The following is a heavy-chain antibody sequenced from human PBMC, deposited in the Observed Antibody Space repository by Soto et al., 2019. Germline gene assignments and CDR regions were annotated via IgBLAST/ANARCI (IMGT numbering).Heavy chain of an antibody. CDR1: GYTFTSYG. CDR2: ISAYNGNT. CDR3: ARPAAIQYYYYGMDV. J-gene: IGHJ6*02. D-gene: IGHD2-2*02. Sequence: ASVKFSCKASGYTFTSYGISWVRQAPGQGLEWMGWISAYNGNTNYAQRLQGRVTMTTDTSTSTAYMELRSLRSDDTAVYYCARPAAIQYYYYGMDVWGQGTTVTVSS. V-gene: IGHV1-18*01.